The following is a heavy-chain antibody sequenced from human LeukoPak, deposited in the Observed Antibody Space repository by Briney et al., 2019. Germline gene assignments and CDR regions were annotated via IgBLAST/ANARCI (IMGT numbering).Heavy chain of an antibody. D-gene: IGHD4-17*01. CDR2: ISAYNGNT. Sequence: GASVKVSCKASGYTFTSYDISWVRQAPGQGLEWMGWISAYNGNTNYAQKLQGRVTMTTDTSTSTAYMELRSLRSDDTAVYYCAREGAMDYGDYYYYYGMDVWGQGTTVTVSS. CDR3: AREGAMDYGDYYYYYGMDV. CDR1: GYTFTSYD. J-gene: IGHJ6*02. V-gene: IGHV1-18*01.